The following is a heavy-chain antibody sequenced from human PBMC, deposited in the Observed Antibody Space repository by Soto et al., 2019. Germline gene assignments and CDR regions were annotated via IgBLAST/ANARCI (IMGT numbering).Heavy chain of an antibody. CDR2: ICSTNTYI. CDR3: ARVNSATGSMHFDH. CDR1: TFNFTHYT. V-gene: IGHV3-21*01. Sequence: EVQLVESGGGLVKPGGSLRLTCAGSTFNFTHYTLSWVRQAPGKGLEWVSSICSTNTYIFYADSVKGRFTISRDNAKKSVSLQMSILRAEDTALYYCARVNSATGSMHFDHWGKGTLVTVSS. D-gene: IGHD3-9*01. J-gene: IGHJ4*02.